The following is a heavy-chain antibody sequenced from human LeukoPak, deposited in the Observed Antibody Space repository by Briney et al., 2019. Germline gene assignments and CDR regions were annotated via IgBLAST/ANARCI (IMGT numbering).Heavy chain of an antibody. Sequence: PGGSLRLSCEASGFTFSSYGMSWVGQAPGKGLEWVSGISGSGSSTYYADSVKGRITISRDNAKNSLYLQMNSLRAEDTAVYYCARKDLDYDSSGYTDYWGQGTLVTVSS. CDR2: ISGSGSST. D-gene: IGHD3-22*01. CDR3: ARKDLDYDSSGYTDY. V-gene: IGHV3-23*01. J-gene: IGHJ4*02. CDR1: GFTFSSYG.